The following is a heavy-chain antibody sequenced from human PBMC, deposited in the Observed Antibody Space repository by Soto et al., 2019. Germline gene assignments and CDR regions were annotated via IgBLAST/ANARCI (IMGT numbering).Heavy chain of an antibody. CDR1: GYTLTELS. V-gene: IGHV1-24*01. Sequence: ASVKVSCKVSGYTLTELSMHWVRQAPGKGLEWMGGFDPEDGETIYAQKFQGRVTMTEDTSTDTAYMELSSLRSEDTAVYYCATVVTPSADHTYFDYWGQGTLVTVSS. D-gene: IGHD2-15*01. CDR2: FDPEDGET. CDR3: ATVVTPSADHTYFDY. J-gene: IGHJ4*02.